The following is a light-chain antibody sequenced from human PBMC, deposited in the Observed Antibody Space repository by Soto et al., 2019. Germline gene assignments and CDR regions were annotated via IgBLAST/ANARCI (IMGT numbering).Light chain of an antibody. J-gene: IGKJ1*01. CDR1: QSVSSIY. CDR2: GAS. V-gene: IGKV3-20*01. CDR3: QQYGNSPRT. Sequence: LTQSPGPLSLSPGESSTLSGRASQSVSSIYLAWYQQKPGQAPRLIIYGASSRATGIPDRFSGSGSGTDFTLTISRLEPEDFAVYYCQQYGNSPRTFGQGTKVDIK.